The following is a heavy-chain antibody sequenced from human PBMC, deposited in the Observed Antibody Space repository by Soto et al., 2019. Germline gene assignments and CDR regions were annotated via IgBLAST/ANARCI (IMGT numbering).Heavy chain of an antibody. CDR2: VYYTGST. J-gene: IGHJ3*02. D-gene: IGHD3-22*01. Sequence: SETLSLTCTVSRASASSSYWSWIRQSPGKGLEWIGYVYYTGSTKYNPSLKSRVTISVDTSKNQFSLKLSSVTAADTAVYYCARGYYDSNGQSNTFDIWGPGTLVTVSS. V-gene: IGHV4-59*02. CDR1: RASASSSY. CDR3: ARGYYDSNGQSNTFDI.